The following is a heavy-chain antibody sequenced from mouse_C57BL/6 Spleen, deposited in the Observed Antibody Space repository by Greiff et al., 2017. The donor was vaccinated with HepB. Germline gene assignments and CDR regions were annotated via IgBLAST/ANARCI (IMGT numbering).Heavy chain of an antibody. CDR2: IYPGDGDT. CDR3: ARSGYYGHYFDY. Sequence: QVQLQQSGPELVKPGASVKISCKASGYAFSSSWMNWVKQRPGKGLEWIGRIYPGDGDTNYNGKFKGKATLTADKSSSTAYMQLSSLTSEDSAVYFCARSGYYGHYFDYWGQGTTLTVSS. J-gene: IGHJ2*01. D-gene: IGHD1-2*01. CDR1: GYAFSSSW. V-gene: IGHV1-82*01.